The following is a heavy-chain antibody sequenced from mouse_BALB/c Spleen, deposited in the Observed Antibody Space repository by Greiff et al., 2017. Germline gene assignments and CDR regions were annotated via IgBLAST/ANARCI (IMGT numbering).Heavy chain of an antibody. D-gene: IGHD2-10*02. V-gene: IGHV1-82*01. J-gene: IGHJ4*01. CDR2: IYPGDGDT. CDR3: AREVWSYAMDY. Sequence: VQLQQSGPELVKPGASVKISCKASGYAFSSSWMNWVKQRPGQGLEWIGRIYPGDGDTNYNGKFKGKATLTADKSSSTAYMQLSSLTSVDSAVYFCAREVWSYAMDYWGQGTSVTVSS. CDR1: GYAFSSSW.